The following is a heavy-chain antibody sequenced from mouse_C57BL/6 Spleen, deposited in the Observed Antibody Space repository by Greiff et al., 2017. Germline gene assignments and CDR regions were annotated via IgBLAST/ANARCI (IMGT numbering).Heavy chain of an antibody. Sequence: VQLQQSGPELVKPGASVKMSCKASGYTFTDYNMHWVKQSHGKSLEWIGYINPNNGGTSYNQKFKGKATLTVNKSSSTAYMELRSLTSEDSAVYYCARGRDDYDWFAYWGQGTLVTVSA. CDR3: ARGRDDYDWFAY. CDR1: GYTFTDYN. CDR2: INPNNGGT. D-gene: IGHD2-4*01. V-gene: IGHV1-22*01. J-gene: IGHJ3*01.